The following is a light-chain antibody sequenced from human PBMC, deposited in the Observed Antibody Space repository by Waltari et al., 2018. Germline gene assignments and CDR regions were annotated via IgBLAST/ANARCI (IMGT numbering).Light chain of an antibody. CDR2: EAS. CDR3: QQYDAYALT. Sequence: DFQMTQSPSPLSASVGDRVTITCRASQSIRSSLAWYQQKPGKAPKFLIYEASSLESGVPSRFSGSGSGTEFTLTISSLQPDDFATYFCQQYDAYALTFGGGTKVEIK. CDR1: QSIRSS. J-gene: IGKJ4*01. V-gene: IGKV1-5*03.